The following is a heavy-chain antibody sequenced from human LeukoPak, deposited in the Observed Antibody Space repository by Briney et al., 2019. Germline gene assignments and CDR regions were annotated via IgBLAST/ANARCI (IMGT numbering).Heavy chain of an antibody. J-gene: IGHJ5*02. CDR1: GYTFTSYG. CDR3: ARGGLYGDYDNWFDP. Sequence: ASVKVSCKASGYTFTSYGISWVRQALGQGLEWMGWISAYNGNTNYAQKLQGRVTMTTDTSTSTAYMELRSLRSDDTAVYYCARGGLYGDYDNWFDPWGQGTLVTVSS. V-gene: IGHV1-18*01. CDR2: ISAYNGNT. D-gene: IGHD4-17*01.